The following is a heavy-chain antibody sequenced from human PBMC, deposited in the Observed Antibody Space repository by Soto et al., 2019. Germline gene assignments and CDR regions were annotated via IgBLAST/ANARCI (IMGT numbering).Heavy chain of an antibody. D-gene: IGHD2-8*01. CDR3: AKDHRIVLMVYAIPYYFDY. CDR1: GFTFSSYA. Sequence: GGSLRLSCAASGFTFSSYAMSWVRQAPGKGLEWVSAISGSGGSTYYADSVKGRFTISRDNSKNTLYLQMNSLRAEDTAVYYCAKDHRIVLMVYAIPYYFDYWGQGTLVTVSS. V-gene: IGHV3-23*01. CDR2: ISGSGGST. J-gene: IGHJ4*02.